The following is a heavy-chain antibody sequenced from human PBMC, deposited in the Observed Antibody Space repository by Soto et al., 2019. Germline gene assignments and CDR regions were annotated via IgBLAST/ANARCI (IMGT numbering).Heavy chain of an antibody. J-gene: IGHJ4*02. CDR3: ATDFSGWYGSSEYGF. CDR2: ISYDGGNK. D-gene: IGHD6-19*01. Sequence: QVQLVESGGGVVQPGRSLRLSCAASGFTFSSSGIHWVRQSPGKGLEWVAVISYDGGNKYYVESVKGRFTISRDNSKYTLYLQMNSLRAEDTAVYYCATDFSGWYGSSEYGFWGQGTLVTVSS. CDR1: GFTFSSSG. V-gene: IGHV3-30*03.